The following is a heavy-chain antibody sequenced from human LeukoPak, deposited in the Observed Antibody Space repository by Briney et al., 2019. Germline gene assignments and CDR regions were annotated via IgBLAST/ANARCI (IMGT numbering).Heavy chain of an antibody. J-gene: IGHJ3*02. V-gene: IGHV1-69*05. D-gene: IGHD7-27*01. Sequence: GASMKVSCKASGDTFDTYTISWLRQVPGQGLEWMGGFIPAFNTAHYARKFQGRVTITMDASTTTDFMEMSSLRFEDTAVYYCVRDKALTGDTCALDIWGQGTMVTVSS. CDR2: FIPAFNTA. CDR1: GDTFDTYT. CDR3: VRDKALTGDTCALDI.